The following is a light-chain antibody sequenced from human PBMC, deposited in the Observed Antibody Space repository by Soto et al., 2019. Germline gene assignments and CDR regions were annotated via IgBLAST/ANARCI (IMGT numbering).Light chain of an antibody. CDR2: AAS. V-gene: IGKV1-39*01. Sequence: DIQMTQSPSSLSASVGDSVTITCRASQSITTYLYWYQLKPGKAPKLLIYAASRLQSRVPSRFSGSGSGTDFTLTISRLQPEDSATYYCQQSYSSPWTFGQGTPVEI. CDR1: QSITTY. J-gene: IGKJ1*01. CDR3: QQSYSSPWT.